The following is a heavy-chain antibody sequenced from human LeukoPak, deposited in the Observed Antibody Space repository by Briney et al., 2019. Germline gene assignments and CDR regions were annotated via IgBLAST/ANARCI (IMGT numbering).Heavy chain of an antibody. Sequence: GGSLRLSCTASGFTFSSYWMHWVRQAPGKGLVWFLRINSDGGSTSYADSVKGRFTISRDNAKNTLYLQMNSLRAEDTAVYYCARRIQGMAPYYFDYWGQGTLVTVSS. J-gene: IGHJ4*02. CDR3: ARRIQGMAPYYFDY. CDR1: GFTFSSYW. V-gene: IGHV3-74*01. CDR2: INSDGGST. D-gene: IGHD5-24*01.